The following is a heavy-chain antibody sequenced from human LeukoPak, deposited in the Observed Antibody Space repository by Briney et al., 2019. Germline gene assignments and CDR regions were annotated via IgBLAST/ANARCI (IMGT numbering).Heavy chain of an antibody. J-gene: IGHJ4*02. CDR3: ARTGIAARWGFDY. D-gene: IGHD6-13*01. V-gene: IGHV1-2*02. CDR1: GYTFTGYY. Sequence: ASVKVSCKSSGYTFTGYYMHWVRQAPGQGLEWMGWINPNSGGTNYAQKFQGRVTMTRDTSISTAYMELSWLRSDDTAVYYCARTGIAARWGFDYWGQGTLVTVSS. CDR2: INPNSGGT.